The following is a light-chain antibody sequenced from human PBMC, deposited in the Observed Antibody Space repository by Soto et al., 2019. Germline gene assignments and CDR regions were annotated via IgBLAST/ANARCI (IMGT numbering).Light chain of an antibody. Sequence: NFMLTQPHSVSESPGKTATISCTGSSGSIASNYVQWYQQRPGSAPTTVIYEDNQRPSGVPDRFSGSIDSSSNSASLTISGLKTEDEADYYCQSYDSSNPVVFGGGTKLTVL. CDR3: QSYDSSNPVV. V-gene: IGLV6-57*02. J-gene: IGLJ2*01. CDR2: EDN. CDR1: SGSIASNY.